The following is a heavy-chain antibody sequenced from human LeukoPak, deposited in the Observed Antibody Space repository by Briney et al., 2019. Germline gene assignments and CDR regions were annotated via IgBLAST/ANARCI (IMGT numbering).Heavy chain of an antibody. V-gene: IGHV1-46*01. Sequence: SVKVSCKASGYTFISYFIHWVRQAPGQGLEWMGMINPNGGDTSYSQNFQGRVTMTTDTSTSTVYMELSSLRSEDTALYYCARVLNWSYDYWGQGALVTVSS. D-gene: IGHD1-7*01. CDR3: ARVLNWSYDY. CDR2: INPNGGDT. CDR1: GYTFISYF. J-gene: IGHJ4*02.